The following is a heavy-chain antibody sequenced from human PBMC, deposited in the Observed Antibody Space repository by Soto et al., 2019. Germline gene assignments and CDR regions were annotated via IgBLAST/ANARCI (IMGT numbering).Heavy chain of an antibody. Sequence: QLQLQESGPGLVKPSETLSLTRTVSGGSISSSGYYWGWIRQPPGKGLEWIGSIYYSGRTYYNPSLKSRLTISEDRSKNQLSLKLSSVTAADTAVYYCARHYSGYDLGGYWGQGTLVTVSS. D-gene: IGHD5-12*01. J-gene: IGHJ4*02. CDR1: GGSISSSGYY. CDR3: ARHYSGYDLGGY. CDR2: IYYSGRT. V-gene: IGHV4-39*01.